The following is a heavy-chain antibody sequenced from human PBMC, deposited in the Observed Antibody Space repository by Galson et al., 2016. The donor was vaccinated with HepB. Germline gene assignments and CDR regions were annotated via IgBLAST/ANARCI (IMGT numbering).Heavy chain of an antibody. D-gene: IGHD6-19*01. CDR2: ISWDGTNI. Sequence: SLRLACAASGFKLSHYAMHWVRQGPDKGLEWVAGISWDGTNIAYADSVKGRFTISRDNAKNSLYLQMNRLRAEDTAVYYWARESGWSFDYWGQGTLVTVSS. J-gene: IGHJ4*02. V-gene: IGHV3-9*01. CDR3: ARESGWSFDY. CDR1: GFKLSHYA.